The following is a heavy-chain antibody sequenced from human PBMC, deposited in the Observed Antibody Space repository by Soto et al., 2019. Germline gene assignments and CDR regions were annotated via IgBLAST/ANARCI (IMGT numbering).Heavy chain of an antibody. CDR1: GFTFTNYW. J-gene: IGHJ4*02. V-gene: IGHV3-7*01. Sequence: PGGSLRLSCAASGFTFTNYWMDWVRQAPGKGLEWVANINPDGSEKHYVDSVKGRFTISRGNARNSLYLQMSSLTAEDSALYYCSRSLDSWGQGTRVTVSS. CDR3: SRSLDS. CDR2: INPDGSEK.